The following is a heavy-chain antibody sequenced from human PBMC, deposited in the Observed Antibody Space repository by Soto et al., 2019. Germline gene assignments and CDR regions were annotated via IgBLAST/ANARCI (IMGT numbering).Heavy chain of an antibody. Sequence: SGGSLRLSCAASGFTFSDYYMSWIRQAPGKGLEWVSYISSSGSTIYYADSVKGRFTISRDNAKNSLYLQMNSLRAEDTAVYYCARDIAGSSCPYYYYYYMDVWGKGTTVTVSS. V-gene: IGHV3-11*01. J-gene: IGHJ6*03. CDR2: ISSSGSTI. CDR3: ARDIAGSSCPYYYYYYMDV. CDR1: GFTFSDYY. D-gene: IGHD6-13*01.